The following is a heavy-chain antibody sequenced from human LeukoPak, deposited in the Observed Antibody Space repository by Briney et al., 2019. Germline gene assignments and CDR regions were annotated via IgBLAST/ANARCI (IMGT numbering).Heavy chain of an antibody. CDR1: GFMFNGYN. J-gene: IGHJ4*02. D-gene: IGHD1-26*01. V-gene: IGHV3-21*01. CDR3: ARWGLGPSFDS. Sequence: GGSLRLSCAASGFMFNGYNMTWVRQAPGKGLEWVSYISGGSDYIYYTDSVKGRFTISRDNAKKSLYLQLNSLRVEDTAVYYCARWGLGPSFDSWGQGTLVTVSS. CDR2: ISGGSDYI.